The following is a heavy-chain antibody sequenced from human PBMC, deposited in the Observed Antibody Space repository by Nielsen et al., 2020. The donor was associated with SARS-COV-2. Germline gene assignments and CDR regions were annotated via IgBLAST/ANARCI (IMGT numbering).Heavy chain of an antibody. CDR1: GDSISSGDYY. Sequence: LRLSCTVSGDSISSGDYYWSWIRQPPGKGLEWITYIYHSGSTYYNPSLKSRVSISVDTSKNQFSLNLSSVTAADTAVYYCARYCSSTSCPYYFDYWGQGTLVTVSS. V-gene: IGHV4-30-4*01. D-gene: IGHD2-2*01. J-gene: IGHJ4*02. CDR3: ARYCSSTSCPYYFDY. CDR2: IYHSGST.